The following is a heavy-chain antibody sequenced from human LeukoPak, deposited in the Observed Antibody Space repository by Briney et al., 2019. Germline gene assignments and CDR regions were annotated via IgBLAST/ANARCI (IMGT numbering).Heavy chain of an antibody. CDR1: GFTFSSYS. Sequence: GGSLRLSCAASGFTFSSYSMKWVRQAPGKGLEWVSSISSSSSYIYYADSVKGRFTISRDNAKNSLYLQMNSLRAEDTAVCYCARGLEANYGDYPFDYWGQGTLVTVSS. V-gene: IGHV3-21*01. CDR2: ISSSSSYI. J-gene: IGHJ4*02. CDR3: ARGLEANYGDYPFDY. D-gene: IGHD4-17*01.